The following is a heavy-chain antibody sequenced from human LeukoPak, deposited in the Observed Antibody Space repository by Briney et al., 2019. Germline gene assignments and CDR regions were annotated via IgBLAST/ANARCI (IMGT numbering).Heavy chain of an antibody. D-gene: IGHD6-19*01. CDR2: INWNGGST. V-gene: IGHV3-20*04. Sequence: GGSLRLSCAASGFTFSSYAMSWVRQAPGKGLEWASGINWNGGSTGYADSVKGRFTISRDNAKNSLYLQMNSLRAEDTAVYYCARTISTGIAVAAKGYWGQGTLVTVSS. CDR3: ARTISTGIAVAAKGY. J-gene: IGHJ4*02. CDR1: GFTFSSYA.